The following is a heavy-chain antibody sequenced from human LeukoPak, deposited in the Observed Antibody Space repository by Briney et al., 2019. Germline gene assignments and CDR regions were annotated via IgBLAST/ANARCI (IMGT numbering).Heavy chain of an antibody. J-gene: IGHJ4*02. CDR2: ISAYNGNT. Sequence: VASVKVSCKASGYTFTSYGISWVRQAPGHGLEWMGWISAYNGNTNYAQKLQGRVTMTTDTSTSTAYMELRSLRSDDTAVYYCARAGCSSTSCYFADYWGQGTLVTVSS. CDR1: GYTFTSYG. V-gene: IGHV1-18*01. CDR3: ARAGCSSTSCYFADY. D-gene: IGHD2-2*01.